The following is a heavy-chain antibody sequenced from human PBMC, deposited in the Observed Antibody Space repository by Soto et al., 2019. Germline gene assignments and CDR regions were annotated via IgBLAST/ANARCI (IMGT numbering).Heavy chain of an antibody. J-gene: IGHJ3*02. CDR1: GGSISSSSYY. CDR3: ARLADYDAFDI. CDR2: IYYSGST. Sequence: QLLLQESGPGLLKPSETLSLTCTVSGGSISSSSYYWGWIRQPPGKGLEWIGSIYYSGSTYYNPSLKSRVTISVDTSKNQFSLKLSSVTAADTAVYYCARLADYDAFDIWGQGTMVTVSS. D-gene: IGHD4-17*01. V-gene: IGHV4-39*01.